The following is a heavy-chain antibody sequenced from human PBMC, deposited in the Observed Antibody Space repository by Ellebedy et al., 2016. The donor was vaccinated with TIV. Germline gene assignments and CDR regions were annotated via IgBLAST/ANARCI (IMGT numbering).Heavy chain of an antibody. J-gene: IGHJ6*02. Sequence: GGSLRLSXAASGFTFSSYSMNWVRQAPGKGLEWVSYISSSSSTIYYADSVKGRFTISRDNSKNTLYLQMNSLRAEDTAVYYCAREEAPDKYYYYYYGMDVWGQGTTVTVSS. D-gene: IGHD1-14*01. CDR1: GFTFSSYS. V-gene: IGHV3-48*01. CDR3: AREEAPDKYYYYYYGMDV. CDR2: ISSSSSTI.